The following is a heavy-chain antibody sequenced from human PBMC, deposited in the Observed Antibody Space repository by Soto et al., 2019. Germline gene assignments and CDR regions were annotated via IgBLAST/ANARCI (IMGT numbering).Heavy chain of an antibody. CDR2: IYYSGST. J-gene: IGHJ4*02. V-gene: IGHV4-31*03. CDR1: GGSISSGGYY. CDR3: ARDSRYCSSPSCPPRIDY. Sequence: QVQLQESGPGLVKPSQTLSLTCTVSGGSISSGGYYWSWIRQHPGKGLEWIGYIYYSGSTYYNPSLQVRVTISVDTSKNPFSLKLSSVTAADTAVYYCARDSRYCSSPSCPPRIDYWGQGTLVTVSS. D-gene: IGHD2-2*01.